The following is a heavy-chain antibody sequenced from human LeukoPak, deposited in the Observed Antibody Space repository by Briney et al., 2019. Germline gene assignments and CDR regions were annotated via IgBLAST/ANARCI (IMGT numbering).Heavy chain of an antibody. D-gene: IGHD2-2*02. J-gene: IGHJ3*02. CDR2: IYPGDSDT. CDR1: GYSFTSYW. CDR3: ARGQTCSSANCYTARAFDI. V-gene: IGHV5-51*01. Sequence: GESLKISCKGSGYSFTSYWIGWVRQMPGKGLEWMGIIYPGDSDTRYSPSFQGQVTISADKSISTAYLQWSGLKASDTAMYYCARGQTCSSANCYTARAFDIWGQGTMVTVSS.